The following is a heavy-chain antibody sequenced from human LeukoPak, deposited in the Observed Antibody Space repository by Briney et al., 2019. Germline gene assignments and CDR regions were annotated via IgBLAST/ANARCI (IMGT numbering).Heavy chain of an antibody. V-gene: IGHV1-2*02. J-gene: IGHJ3*02. D-gene: IGHD6-19*01. Sequence: ASVKVSCKASGYTFTGYYMHWVRQAPGQGLEWMGWINPNSGGTNYAQKFQGRVTMTRDTSISTAYMELRSLRSDDTAVYYCARDLRGSGWYRRGAFDIWGQGTMVTVSS. CDR2: INPNSGGT. CDR1: GYTFTGYY. CDR3: ARDLRGSGWYRRGAFDI.